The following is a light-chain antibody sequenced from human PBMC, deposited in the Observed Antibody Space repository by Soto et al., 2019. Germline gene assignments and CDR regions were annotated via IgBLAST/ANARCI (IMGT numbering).Light chain of an antibody. CDR2: DVS. CDR1: SSDVGGYNY. CDR3: SAYTSSSNPEDVV. Sequence: QSVLTQPASVSGSPGQSITISCTGTSSDVGGYNYVSWYQQHPGKAPKLMIYDVSNRPSGVSNRFSGSKSGNTASLTISGLKAADVDAYYCSAYTSSSNPEDVVFGGGTKLTVL. J-gene: IGLJ2*01. V-gene: IGLV2-14*01.